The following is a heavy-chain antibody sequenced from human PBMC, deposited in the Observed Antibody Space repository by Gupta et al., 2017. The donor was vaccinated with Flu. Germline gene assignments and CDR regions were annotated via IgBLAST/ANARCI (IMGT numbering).Heavy chain of an antibody. CDR1: GFSLSNARMG. CDR2: IFSNDEK. V-gene: IGHV2-26*01. D-gene: IGHD3-3*01. CDR3: ARIRRGTYYDFWSDPHYYYYGMDA. J-gene: IGHJ6*02. Sequence: QVTLKESGPVLVKPTETLTLTCTVSGFSLSNARMGVSWIRQPPGKALEWLAHIFSNDEKSYSTSLKSRLTISKDTSKSQVVLTMTNMDPVDTATYYCARIRRGTYYDFWSDPHYYYYGMDAWGQGTTVTVSS.